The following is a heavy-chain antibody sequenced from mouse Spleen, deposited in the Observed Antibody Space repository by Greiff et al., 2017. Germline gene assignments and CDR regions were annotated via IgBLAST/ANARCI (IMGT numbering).Heavy chain of an antibody. Sequence: QVQLKQSGAELVKPGASVKISCKASGYAFSSYWMNWVKQRPGKGLEWIGQIYPGDGDTNYNGKFKGKATLTADKSSSTAYMQLSSLTSEDSAVYFCARGDYYDGTYWYFDVWGAGTTVTVSS. V-gene: IGHV1-80*01. CDR3: ARGDYYDGTYWYFDV. CDR2: IYPGDGDT. D-gene: IGHD1-1*02. CDR1: GYAFSSYW. J-gene: IGHJ1*01.